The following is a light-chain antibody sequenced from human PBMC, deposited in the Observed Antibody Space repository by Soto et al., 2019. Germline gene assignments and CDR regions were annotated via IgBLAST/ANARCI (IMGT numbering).Light chain of an antibody. V-gene: IGKV3-15*01. CDR3: QQYNNWPRT. CDR1: QSVSNN. J-gene: IGKJ1*01. Sequence: EIVMTQSPATLSVSPGERATLSCRASQSVSNNLAWYQQKPGQAPRLLIYGASTRATGIPATFSGSGSGTEFTLTISSLQSEDFALYYCQQYNNWPRTFGKGTKVEIK. CDR2: GAS.